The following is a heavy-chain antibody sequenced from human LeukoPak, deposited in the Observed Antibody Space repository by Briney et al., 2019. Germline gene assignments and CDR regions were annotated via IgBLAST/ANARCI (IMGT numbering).Heavy chain of an antibody. D-gene: IGHD1-1*01. CDR2: SYHSGST. V-gene: IGHV4-4*02. J-gene: IGHJ5*02. CDR1: GGSISSSNW. Sequence: SGTLSLTCAVSGGSISSSNWWSWVRQPPGKGLEWIGESYHSGSTNYNPSLKSRVTISIDTSKNQFSLRLNSVTAEDTAIYYCARHSSDWNAGVDWFDPWGQGTHVTVSS. CDR3: ARHSSDWNAGVDWFDP.